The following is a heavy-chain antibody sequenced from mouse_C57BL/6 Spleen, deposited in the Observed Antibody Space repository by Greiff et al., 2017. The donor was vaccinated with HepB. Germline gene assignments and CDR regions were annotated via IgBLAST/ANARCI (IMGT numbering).Heavy chain of an antibody. J-gene: IGHJ4*01. Sequence: DVKLVESEGGLVQPGSSMKLSCTASGFTFSDYYMAWVRQVPEKGLEWVANINYDGSSTYYLDSLKSRFIISRDNAKNILYLQMSSLKSEDTATYYCARANYYYGSPYAMDYWGQGTSVTVSS. CDR2: INYDGSST. V-gene: IGHV5-16*01. CDR1: GFTFSDYY. CDR3: ARANYYYGSPYAMDY. D-gene: IGHD1-1*01.